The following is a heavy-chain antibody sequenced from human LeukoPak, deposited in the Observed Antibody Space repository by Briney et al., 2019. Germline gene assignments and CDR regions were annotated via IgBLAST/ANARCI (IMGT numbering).Heavy chain of an antibody. CDR2: IYWDDDK. CDR3: AHGAVEWFGELLQTFFDY. D-gene: IGHD3-10*01. Sequence: SGPTLVKPTQTLTLTCTFSGFSLSTSGVGVGWIRQPPGKALEWLALIYWDDDKRYSPSLKSRLTITKDTSKNQVVLTMTNMDPVDTATYYCAHGAVEWFGELLQTFFDYWGQGTLVTVSS. V-gene: IGHV2-5*02. CDR1: GFSLSTSGVG. J-gene: IGHJ4*02.